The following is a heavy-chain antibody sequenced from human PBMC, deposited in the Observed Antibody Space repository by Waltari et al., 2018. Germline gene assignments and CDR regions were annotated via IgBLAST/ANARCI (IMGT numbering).Heavy chain of an antibody. J-gene: IGHJ4*02. D-gene: IGHD6-13*01. CDR2: IRYDGSNK. Sequence: QVQLVESGGGVVQPGGSLRLSCAASGFTFSSYGMHWVRRAPGKGLEWVAFIRYDGSNKYYADSVKGRFTISRDNSKNTLYLQMNSLRAEDTAVYYCAKGRGWKRIAAAGQGDFDYWGQGTLVTVSS. CDR1: GFTFSSYG. CDR3: AKGRGWKRIAAAGQGDFDY. V-gene: IGHV3-30*02.